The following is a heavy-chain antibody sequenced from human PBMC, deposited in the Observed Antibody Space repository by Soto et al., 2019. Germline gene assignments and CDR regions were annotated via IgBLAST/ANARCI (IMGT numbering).Heavy chain of an antibody. J-gene: IGHJ4*02. Sequence: GGSLRLSCAASRFTFDSYWMTWVRQAPGKGLEWVANIKQAGIEKYYLDSVKGRFTISRDNAKNSVYLQMNSLRVEDSAVYYCARSVARSGLFDYWGQGTLVTVSS. V-gene: IGHV3-7*03. CDR3: ARSVARSGLFDY. CDR1: RFTFDSYW. CDR2: IKQAGIEK. D-gene: IGHD3-3*01.